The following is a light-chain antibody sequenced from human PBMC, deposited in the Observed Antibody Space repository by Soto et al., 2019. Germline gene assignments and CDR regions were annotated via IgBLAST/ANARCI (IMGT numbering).Light chain of an antibody. V-gene: IGLV2-18*01. Sequence: QSALTQPPSVSGSPGQSVTIPCTATSSDVGSYNRVSWYQQPPGTPPKLMIYEVSNRPSGVPDRFSGSKSGNTASLTISGLQAEDEADYYCAAWDDSLNGVVFGGGTKVTVL. CDR1: SSDVGSYNR. J-gene: IGLJ2*01. CDR2: EVS. CDR3: AAWDDSLNGVV.